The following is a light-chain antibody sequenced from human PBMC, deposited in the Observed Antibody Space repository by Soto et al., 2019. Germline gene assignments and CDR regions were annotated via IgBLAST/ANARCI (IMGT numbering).Light chain of an antibody. CDR3: NSYTSSTTLV. V-gene: IGLV2-14*03. J-gene: IGLJ2*01. CDR1: SSDVGGYDY. CDR2: DVS. Sequence: QAVVTQPASVSGSPGQSITISCTGTSSDVGGYDYVSWYQQHPGKAPKLMIYDVSSRPSGVSNRFSGSKSGSTASLTISGLQAEDEADYYCNSYTSSTTLVFGGGTKVTVL.